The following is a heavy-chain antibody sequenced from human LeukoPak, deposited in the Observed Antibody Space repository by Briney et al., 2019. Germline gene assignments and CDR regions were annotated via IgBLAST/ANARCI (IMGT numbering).Heavy chain of an antibody. CDR2: INHSGST. CDR3: ARGRGSSGWYNDY. J-gene: IGHJ4*02. D-gene: IGHD6-19*01. CDR1: GGSFSGYY. V-gene: IGHV4-34*01. Sequence: PSETLSLTCAVYGGSFSGYYWSWIRKPPGKGLEWIGEINHSGSTNYNPSLKSRVTISVDTSKNQFSLKLSSVTAADTAVYYCARGRGSSGWYNDYWGQGTLVTVSS.